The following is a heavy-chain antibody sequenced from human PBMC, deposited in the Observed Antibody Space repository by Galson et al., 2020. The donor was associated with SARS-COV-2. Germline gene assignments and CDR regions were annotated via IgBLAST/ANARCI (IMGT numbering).Heavy chain of an antibody. Sequence: GESLKISCAASGFTFSSYAMHWVRQAPGKGLEWVAVISYDGSNKYYADSVKGRFTISRDNSKNTLYLQMNSLRAEDTAVYYCAREGTMVRGVILDYWGQGTLVTVSS. CDR3: AREGTMVRGVILDY. D-gene: IGHD3-10*01. V-gene: IGHV3-30-3*01. CDR2: ISYDGSNK. CDR1: GFTFSSYA. J-gene: IGHJ4*02.